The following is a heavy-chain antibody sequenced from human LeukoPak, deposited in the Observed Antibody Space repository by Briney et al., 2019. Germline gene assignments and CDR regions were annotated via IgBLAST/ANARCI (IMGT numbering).Heavy chain of an antibody. J-gene: IGHJ3*02. Sequence: GESLKISCKGSRYSFSSFWIGWVRQVPGKGLEWMGIIYPGDSDTRYSPSYQGQVTISADKSISTAYLQWSSLRASDTAVYYCARREGSAFDIWGQGTMVTVSS. CDR2: IYPGDSDT. CDR1: RYSFSSFW. V-gene: IGHV5-51*01. CDR3: ARREGSAFDI.